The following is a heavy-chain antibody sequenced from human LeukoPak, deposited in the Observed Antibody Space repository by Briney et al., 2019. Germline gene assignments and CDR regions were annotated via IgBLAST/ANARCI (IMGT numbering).Heavy chain of an antibody. Sequence: SQTLSLTCTVSGGSISSGDYYWSWIRQPPGKCLAWIVSIYYNGSTYYNPSFKSRVTISVDTSMNQFSLKLSSVTAADTAVYSCARDGSGSYYSGRFDPWGQGTLVTVSS. CDR3: ARDGSGSYYSGRFDP. J-gene: IGHJ5*02. CDR2: IYYNGST. D-gene: IGHD3-10*01. CDR1: GGSISSGDYY. V-gene: IGHV4-30-4*01.